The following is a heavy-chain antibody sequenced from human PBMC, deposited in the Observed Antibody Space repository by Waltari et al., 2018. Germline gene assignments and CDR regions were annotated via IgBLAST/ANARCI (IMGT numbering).Heavy chain of an antibody. CDR2: IYYSGSN. J-gene: IGHJ6*02. Sequence: QLQLQESGPGLVKPSETLSLTCTVSGGSISSSSYYWGWIRQPPGKGLEWIGSIYYSGSNYYNPALKSRVTISVDTAKNQFSLKLSSVTAADTAVYYCARTGSSWYENYYYGMDVWGQGTTVTVSS. CDR1: GGSISSSSYY. D-gene: IGHD6-13*01. V-gene: IGHV4-39*07. CDR3: ARTGSSWYENYYYGMDV.